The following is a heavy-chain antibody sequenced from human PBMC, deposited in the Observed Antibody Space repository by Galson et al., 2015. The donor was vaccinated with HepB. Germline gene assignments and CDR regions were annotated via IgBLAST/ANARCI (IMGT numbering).Heavy chain of an antibody. CDR1: GGSFSGYY. V-gene: IGHV4-34*01. D-gene: IGHD3-16*01. J-gene: IGHJ4*02. Sequence: ETLSLTCAVYGGSFSGYYWSWIRQPPGKGLEWIGEINHSGSTNYNPSLKSRVTISVDTSKNQFSLKLSSVTAADTAVYYCARFDAGLDVYYFDYWGQGTLVTVSP. CDR2: INHSGST. CDR3: ARFDAGLDVYYFDY.